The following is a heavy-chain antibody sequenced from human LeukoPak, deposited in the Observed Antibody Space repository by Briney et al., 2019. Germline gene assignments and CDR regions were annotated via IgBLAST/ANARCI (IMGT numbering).Heavy chain of an antibody. CDR3: ARVLGSGSYPFKKYYFDY. V-gene: IGHV1-2*02. J-gene: IGHJ4*02. Sequence: GASVKVSCKASGYTFTGYYMHWVRQAPGQGLEWMGWINPNSGGTNYAQKFQGRVTMTRDTSISTAYMELSRLRPDDTAVYYCARVLGSGSYPFKKYYFDYWGQGTLVTVSS. CDR1: GYTFTGYY. CDR2: INPNSGGT. D-gene: IGHD1-26*01.